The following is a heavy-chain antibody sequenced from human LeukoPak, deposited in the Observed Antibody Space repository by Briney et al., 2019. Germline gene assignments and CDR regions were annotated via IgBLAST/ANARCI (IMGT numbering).Heavy chain of an antibody. D-gene: IGHD6-19*01. J-gene: IGHJ4*02. CDR3: AREGIAVADGLDY. Sequence: GGSLRLSCAASGFTVSSNYMSWVRQAPGKGLEWVSVIYSGGSTYYADSVKGRVTISRDNSKNTLYLQMNSLSAEDTAVYYCAREGIAVADGLDYWGQGTLVTVPS. V-gene: IGHV3-53*01. CDR2: IYSGGST. CDR1: GFTVSSNY.